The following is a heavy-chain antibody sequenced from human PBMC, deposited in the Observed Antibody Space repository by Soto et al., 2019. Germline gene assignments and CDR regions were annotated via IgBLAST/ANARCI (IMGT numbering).Heavy chain of an antibody. CDR2: IYHSGST. J-gene: IGHJ6*02. Sequence: TLSLTCAVSGGSISSSNWWSWVRQPPGKGLEWIGEIYHSGSTNYNPSLKSRVTISVDKSKNQFSLKLSSVTAADTAVYYCARDKSVVPAAIGFHYYYGMDLWGQGTTVTVSS. CDR1: GGSISSSNW. V-gene: IGHV4-4*02. CDR3: ARDKSVVPAAIGFHYYYGMDL. D-gene: IGHD2-2*02.